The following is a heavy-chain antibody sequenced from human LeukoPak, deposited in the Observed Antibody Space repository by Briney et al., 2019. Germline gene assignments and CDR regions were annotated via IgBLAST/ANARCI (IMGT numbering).Heavy chain of an antibody. V-gene: IGHV4-61*02. CDR1: GGSISSGSYF. J-gene: IGHJ4*02. CDR2: IYTSGST. CDR3: ARELAGYGKLDY. D-gene: IGHD5-12*01. Sequence: PSQTLSLTCTVSGGSISSGSYFWSWIRQLAGKGLEWIGRIYTSGSTNYSPSLKSRVTISPDTSKNQFSLKLSSVTAADTAVYYCARELAGYGKLDYWGQGILVTVSS.